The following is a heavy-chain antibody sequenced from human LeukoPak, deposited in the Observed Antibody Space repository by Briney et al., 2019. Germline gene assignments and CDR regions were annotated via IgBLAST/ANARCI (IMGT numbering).Heavy chain of an antibody. J-gene: IGHJ4*02. V-gene: IGHV3-9*01. CDR2: ISWNSGSI. CDR1: GFTFDDYA. CDR3: AKEEYSSSWYTDY. Sequence: GRSLRLSCAASGFTFDDYAMHWVRQAPGKGLEWVSGISWNSGSIGYADSVKGRFTISRDNAKNSLYLQMNSLRAEDTALYYCAKEEYSSSWYTDYWGQGTLVTVSS. D-gene: IGHD6-13*01.